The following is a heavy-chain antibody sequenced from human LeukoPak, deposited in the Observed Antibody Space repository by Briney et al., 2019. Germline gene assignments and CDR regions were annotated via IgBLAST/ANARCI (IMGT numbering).Heavy chain of an antibody. CDR2: IYYSGST. D-gene: IGHD3-10*01. V-gene: IGHV4-39*01. CDR3: ASRRFGDESFDY. Sequence: SETLSLTCTVSGGSISSSSYYWGWLRQPPGKGLEWIGSIYYSGSTYYNPSLKSRVTISVDTSKNQFSLKLSSVTAADTAVYYCASRRFGDESFDYWGQGTLVTVSS. CDR1: GGSISSSSYY. J-gene: IGHJ4*02.